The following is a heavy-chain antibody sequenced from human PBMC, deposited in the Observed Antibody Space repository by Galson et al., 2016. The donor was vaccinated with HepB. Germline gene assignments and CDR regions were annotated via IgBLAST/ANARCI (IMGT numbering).Heavy chain of an antibody. Sequence: SETLSLTCTVSGGSISSNNYYWGWIRQPPGKGLEWIGNMYYTGSTYYNPSLKSRVTISVDTSKNQFSLRLSSVTAADTAVYYCARLVRGYSGYEDYWGQGTLVIVSS. CDR2: MYYTGST. V-gene: IGHV4-39*01. J-gene: IGHJ4*02. CDR3: ARLVRGYSGYEDY. D-gene: IGHD5-12*01. CDR1: GGSISSNNYY.